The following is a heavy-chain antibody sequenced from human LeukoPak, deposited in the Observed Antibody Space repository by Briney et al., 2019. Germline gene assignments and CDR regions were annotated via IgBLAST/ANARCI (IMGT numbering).Heavy chain of an antibody. CDR3: ARQRDSSDWYTGH. J-gene: IGHJ4*02. V-gene: IGHV4-39*01. D-gene: IGHD6-19*01. Sequence: SETLSPTCTVSGGSISSSSYYWGWIRQPPGKGLEWIGSIYYSGSTYYNPSLKSRVTISVDTSKNKFSLTLSSVTAADTAVYYCARQRDSSDWYTGHWGQGTLVTVSS. CDR1: GGSISSSSYY. CDR2: IYYSGST.